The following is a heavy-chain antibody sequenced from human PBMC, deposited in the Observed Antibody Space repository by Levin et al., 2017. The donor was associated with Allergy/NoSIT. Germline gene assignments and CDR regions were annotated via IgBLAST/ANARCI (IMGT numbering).Heavy chain of an antibody. Sequence: GESLKISCAASGFTFPNYAMTWVRQAPGKGLEWVSIISGSGASTYDADSVKGRFFISRDNPKNTLYLQMNSLRAEDTAVYYCAKGESGWDFGCPDYWGQGTLVTVSS. D-gene: IGHD6-19*01. CDR3: AKGESGWDFGCPDY. CDR1: GFTFPNYA. J-gene: IGHJ4*02. V-gene: IGHV3-23*01. CDR2: ISGSGAST.